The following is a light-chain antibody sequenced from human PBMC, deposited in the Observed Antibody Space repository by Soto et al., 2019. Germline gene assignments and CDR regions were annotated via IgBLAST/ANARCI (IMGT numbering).Light chain of an antibody. CDR2: DTF. Sequence: EMVLTQSPGTLSLSPGERATLSCRASQSISSNSLAWYQQKTGQAPRLLIYDTFNRDTGIPARFSGSGSGTGFTLTISRLEPEDFAVYYCQQRDGWPLTFGGGTKVDIK. J-gene: IGKJ4*01. CDR3: QQRDGWPLT. V-gene: IGKV3D-20*02. CDR1: QSISSNS.